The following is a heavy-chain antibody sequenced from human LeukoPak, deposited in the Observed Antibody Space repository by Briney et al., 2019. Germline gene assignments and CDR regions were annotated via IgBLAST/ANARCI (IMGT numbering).Heavy chain of an antibody. Sequence: TGGSLRLSCAASGFTFSSYAMSWVRQAPGKGLEWVSAISGSGGSTYYADSVKGRFTISRDNSKNTLYLQMNSLRAEDTAVYYCAKDLEGSGSSNWFDPWGQGTLVTVSS. V-gene: IGHV3-23*01. D-gene: IGHD3-10*01. CDR2: ISGSGGST. CDR1: GFTFSSYA. CDR3: AKDLEGSGSSNWFDP. J-gene: IGHJ5*02.